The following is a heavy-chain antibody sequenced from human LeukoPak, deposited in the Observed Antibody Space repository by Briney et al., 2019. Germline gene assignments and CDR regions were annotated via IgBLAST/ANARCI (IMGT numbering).Heavy chain of an antibody. D-gene: IGHD3-10*01. CDR3: AKGQGFGENWFDP. V-gene: IGHV3-9*01. CDR2: ISWNSGSI. Sequence: GGSLRLSCAASGFTFDDYAMHWVRQAPGKGLEWVSGISWNSGSIGYADSVKGRFTISRDNAKNSLYLQMNSLRAEDTALYYCAKGQGFGENWFDPWGQGTLVTVSS. J-gene: IGHJ5*02. CDR1: GFTFDDYA.